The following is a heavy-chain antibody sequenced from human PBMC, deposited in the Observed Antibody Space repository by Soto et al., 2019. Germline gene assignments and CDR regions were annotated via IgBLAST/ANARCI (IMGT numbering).Heavy chain of an antibody. V-gene: IGHV4-31*03. CDR3: ARFVVVPAAGGGDFDY. J-gene: IGHJ4*02. D-gene: IGHD2-2*01. Sequence: QVQLQESGPGLVKPSQTLSLTCTVSGGSISSGGYYWSWIRQHPGKGLEWIGYIYYSVSTYYNPSLKSRVTISVDTSKNQFSLKLSSVTAADTAVYYCARFVVVPAAGGGDFDYWGQGTLVTVSS. CDR2: IYYSVST. CDR1: GGSISSGGYY.